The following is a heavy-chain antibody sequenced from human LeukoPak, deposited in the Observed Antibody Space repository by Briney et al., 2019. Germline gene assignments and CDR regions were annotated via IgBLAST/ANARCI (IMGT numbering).Heavy chain of an antibody. CDR2: INAYNGST. CDR1: GYTFTSYG. J-gene: IGHJ3*02. CDR3: ARVGGGSSGYYQDAFDI. V-gene: IGHV1-18*01. D-gene: IGHD3-22*01. Sequence: ASVKVSCKASGYTFTSYGISWVRQAPGQGLEWMGWINAYNGSTNYAQKLQGRVTMTTDTSTSTAYMELRSLRSDDTAVYYCARVGGGSSGYYQDAFDIWGQGTMVTV.